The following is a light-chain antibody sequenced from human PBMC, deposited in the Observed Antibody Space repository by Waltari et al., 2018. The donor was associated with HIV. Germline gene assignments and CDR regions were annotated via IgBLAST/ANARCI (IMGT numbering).Light chain of an antibody. Sequence: QSALTQPPSASGSPGQSVTISCTGTSIDVGVYNYISWYQQQPGKAPKLMIFGVPKRPSGVPDRFSGSKSGNTASLTVSVLQAEDEAVYYCCSYAGSDVVFGGGTKLTVL. J-gene: IGLJ2*01. V-gene: IGLV2-8*01. CDR3: CSYAGSDVV. CDR2: GVP. CDR1: SIDVGVYNY.